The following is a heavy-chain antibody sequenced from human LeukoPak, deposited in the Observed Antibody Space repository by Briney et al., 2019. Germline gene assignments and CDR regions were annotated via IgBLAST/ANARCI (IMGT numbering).Heavy chain of an antibody. J-gene: IGHJ6*03. CDR1: GFTFSSYE. Sequence: GGSLRLSCAASGFTFSSYEMNWVRQAPGKGLEWVSYISSSGSTIYYADSVKGRFTISRDNAKNSLYLQMNSLRAEDTAVYSCAGSGMYYYYYYYMDVWGKGTPVTVSS. CDR2: ISSSGSTI. V-gene: IGHV3-48*03. CDR3: AGSGMYYYYYYYMDV. D-gene: IGHD1-26*01.